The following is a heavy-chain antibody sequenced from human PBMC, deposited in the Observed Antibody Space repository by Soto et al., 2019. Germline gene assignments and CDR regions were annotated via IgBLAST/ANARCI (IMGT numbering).Heavy chain of an antibody. CDR2: IYHSGST. Sequence: PSETLSLTCAVSSGSISSSNWWSWVRQPPGKGLEWIGEIYHSGSTNYNPSLKSRVTISVDKSKNQFSLKLSSVTAADTAVYYCAKRIAAAGAEAFDIWGQGTMVTVSS. V-gene: IGHV4-4*02. CDR1: SGSISSSNW. CDR3: AKRIAAAGAEAFDI. J-gene: IGHJ3*02. D-gene: IGHD6-13*01.